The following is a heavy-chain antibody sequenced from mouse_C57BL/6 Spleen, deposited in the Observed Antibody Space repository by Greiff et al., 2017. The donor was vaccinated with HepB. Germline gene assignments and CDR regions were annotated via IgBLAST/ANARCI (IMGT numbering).Heavy chain of an antibody. D-gene: IGHD1-1*01. Sequence: QVQLQQPGAELVRPGASVTLSCKASGYTFTDYEMHWVKQTPVHGLEWIGAIDPETGGTAYNQKFKGKAILTADKSSSTAYMELRSLTSEDSAVYYSTRFRDSYGDYFDYWGQGTTLTVSS. J-gene: IGHJ2*01. CDR1: GYTFTDYE. V-gene: IGHV1-15*01. CDR2: IDPETGGT. CDR3: TRFRDSYGDYFDY.